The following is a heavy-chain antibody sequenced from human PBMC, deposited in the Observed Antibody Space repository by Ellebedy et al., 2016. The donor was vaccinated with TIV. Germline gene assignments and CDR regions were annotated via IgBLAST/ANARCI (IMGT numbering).Heavy chain of an antibody. CDR1: TFSSYA. CDR2: IYYSGST. J-gene: IGHJ6*02. CDR3: ATSSVSGYYYYGVDV. Sequence: TFSSYAMSWIRQPPGKGLEWIGSIYYSGSTHYNPSLKSRVIISVDTSKNQFSLKLSSVTAADTAVYYCATSSVSGYYYYGVDVWGQGTTVTVSS. V-gene: IGHV4-39*01. D-gene: IGHD3-10*01.